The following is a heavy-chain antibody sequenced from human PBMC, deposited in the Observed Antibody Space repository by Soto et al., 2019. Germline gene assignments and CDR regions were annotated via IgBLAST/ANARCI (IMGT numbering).Heavy chain of an antibody. CDR3: ARNPSGWYGAFDI. CDR2: IYHSGST. D-gene: IGHD6-19*01. Sequence: QVQLQESGPGLVKPSGTLSLTCAVSSASISNSNWWSWVRQPPGKGLEWIGEIYHSGSTNYNPSLKSRVTIAVDKSKNQFSLKLSSVTAADTAVYYCARNPSGWYGAFDIWGQGTMVTVSA. J-gene: IGHJ3*02. CDR1: SASISNSNW. V-gene: IGHV4-4*02.